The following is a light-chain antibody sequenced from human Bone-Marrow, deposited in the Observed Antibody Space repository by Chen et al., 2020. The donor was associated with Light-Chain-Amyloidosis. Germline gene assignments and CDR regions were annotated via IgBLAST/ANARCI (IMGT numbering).Light chain of an antibody. CDR1: NGYFGHYDL. V-gene: IGLV2-23*01. Sequence: QSALTQPASVSASPVQSITISCTGVNGYFGHYDLLSWYQQHPGKAPKLIIYEGSQRPSGISNRFSGSKSGNTASLTISGLQAEDEADYYCCSYAGISTHVFGTGTKVTV. CDR2: EGS. J-gene: IGLJ1*01. CDR3: CSYAGISTHV.